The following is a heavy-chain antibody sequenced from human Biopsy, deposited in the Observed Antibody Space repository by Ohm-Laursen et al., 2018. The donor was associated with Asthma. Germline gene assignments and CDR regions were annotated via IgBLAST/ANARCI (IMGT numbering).Heavy chain of an antibody. CDR3: ARHWNWGSFFDY. J-gene: IGHJ4*02. CDR2: ISYTGNT. V-gene: IGHV4-39*01. D-gene: IGHD7-27*01. Sequence: GTLSLTCTVSGGSMSSSSYSWGWIRQPPGKGLEWIGSISYTGNTDLPSLRSRVTLSVDTSKNNFSLKLTSLTAADTAVFYCARHWNWGSFFDYWGQGMLVTVSS. CDR1: GGSMSSSSYS.